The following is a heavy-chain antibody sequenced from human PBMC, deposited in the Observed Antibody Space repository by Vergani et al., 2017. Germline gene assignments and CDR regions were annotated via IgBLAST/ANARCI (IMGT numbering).Heavy chain of an antibody. CDR1: GYSFTTYD. Sequence: QVQLVQSGAEVKKPGASVKLSCKASGYSFTTYDINWVRQALGHGLEWVGWINPNSGNTGDARRFEGRVTITRDTAISTAYMELSGLYSDDTAVYYCTRGLPSTLTTGTCYFDDWGQGTLVSVSP. D-gene: IGHD3-10*01. CDR2: INPNSGNT. V-gene: IGHV1-8*03. CDR3: TRGLPSTLTTGTCYFDD. J-gene: IGHJ4*02.